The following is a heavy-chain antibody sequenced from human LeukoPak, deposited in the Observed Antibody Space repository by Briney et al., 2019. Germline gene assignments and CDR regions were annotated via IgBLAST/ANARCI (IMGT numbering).Heavy chain of an antibody. D-gene: IGHD3-16*02. Sequence: SETLSLTCTVSGGSISNSHHYWGWFRQPPGKGLEWIGSIYYSGSTWHNPSLTSRVTISVDTSRNQFSLKLSSVTAADTAVYYCARLLGELSFWNPSEGYFDNWGQGTLVTVSS. CDR2: IYYSGST. CDR1: GGSISNSHHY. V-gene: IGHV4-39*01. J-gene: IGHJ4*02. CDR3: ARLLGELSFWNPSEGYFDN.